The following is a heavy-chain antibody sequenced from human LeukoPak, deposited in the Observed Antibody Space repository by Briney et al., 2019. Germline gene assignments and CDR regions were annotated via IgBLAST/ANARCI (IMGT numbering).Heavy chain of an antibody. J-gene: IGHJ4*02. Sequence: GGSLRLSCAASGFTFSSYGMSWVRQAPGKGLEWVSGVRDSGGAYYADSVKGRFTISRDNFKNTLFLQMNSLRAEDTAVYYCTKIRVVPSDYFDYWGQGTLVTVSS. CDR2: VRDSGGA. D-gene: IGHD3-22*01. V-gene: IGHV3-23*01. CDR1: GFTFSSYG. CDR3: TKIRVVPSDYFDY.